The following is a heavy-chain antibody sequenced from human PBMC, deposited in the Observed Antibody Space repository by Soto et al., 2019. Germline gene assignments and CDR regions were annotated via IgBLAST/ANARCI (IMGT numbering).Heavy chain of an antibody. J-gene: IGHJ5*02. V-gene: IGHV2-5*02. CDR3: AHCSGTWYPGGWFDP. CDR2: IYWDDDK. D-gene: IGHD6-13*01. Sequence: QITLKESGPTLVKPTQTLTLTCTFSGFSLSTSGVGVGWIRQPPGKALEWLALIYWDDDKRYSPSLKSRLTIPKDTSKNQVVLTLANMDPVDTATYYCAHCSGTWYPGGWFDPWGQGTLVTVSS. CDR1: GFSLSTSGVG.